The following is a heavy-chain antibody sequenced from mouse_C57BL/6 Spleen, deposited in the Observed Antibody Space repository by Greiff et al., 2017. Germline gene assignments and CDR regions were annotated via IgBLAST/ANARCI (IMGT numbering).Heavy chain of an antibody. CDR2: INPSNGGT. J-gene: IGHJ3*01. V-gene: IGHV1-53*01. CDR1: GYTFTSSW. Sequence: QVQLQQPGTELVKPGASVKLSCKASGYTFTSSWVHWVKQRPGQGLEWIGNINPSNGGTNYNEKFKSKATLTVDKSSSTAYMQLSSLTSEDSAVYYCARPPFTTVVDWFAYWGQGTLVTVSA. CDR3: ARPPFTTVVDWFAY. D-gene: IGHD1-1*01.